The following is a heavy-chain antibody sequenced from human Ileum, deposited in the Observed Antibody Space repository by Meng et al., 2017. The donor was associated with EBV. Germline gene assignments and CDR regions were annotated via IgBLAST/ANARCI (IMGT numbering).Heavy chain of an antibody. V-gene: IGHV2-5*02. D-gene: IGHD3-10*01. Sequence: NTLKESGPTLVQPTQTLTLTCTFSGFSLNTGGMAVSWIRQPPGKALEWLALIYWDDDKRYSPSLRTRLTITKDTSKNQVVLTMTNMDPVDTATYYCARRSFAAGSPDYWGQGTLVTVSS. CDR1: GFSLNTGGMA. J-gene: IGHJ4*02. CDR2: IYWDDDK. CDR3: ARRSFAAGSPDY.